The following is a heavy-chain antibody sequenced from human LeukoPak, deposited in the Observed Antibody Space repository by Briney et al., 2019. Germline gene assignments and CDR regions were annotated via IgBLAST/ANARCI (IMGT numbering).Heavy chain of an antibody. J-gene: IGHJ6*02. CDR3: ARHREVLLWFGEFSYHGMDV. Sequence: GESLKISCKGSGYSFTSYWIGWVRQMPGKGLEWMGIIYPGDSDTRYSPSFQGQVTISADKSISTAYLQWSSLKASDTAMYYCARHREVLLWFGEFSYHGMDVWGQGTTVTVSS. V-gene: IGHV5-51*01. D-gene: IGHD3-10*01. CDR2: IYPGDSDT. CDR1: GYSFTSYW.